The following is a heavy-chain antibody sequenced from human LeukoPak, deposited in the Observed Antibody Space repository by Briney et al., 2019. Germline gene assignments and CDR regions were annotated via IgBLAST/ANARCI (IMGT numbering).Heavy chain of an antibody. Sequence: GGSLRLSCAASGFTFSILDMSWVRQAPGKGLEWVSAISGNGGRTYYADSVKGRFTISRDNSKNTLYLQMNSLRAEDTAVYYCARLLSSGSPPPMDYWGQGTLVTVSS. D-gene: IGHD3-22*01. V-gene: IGHV3-23*01. J-gene: IGHJ4*02. CDR2: ISGNGGRT. CDR1: GFTFSILD. CDR3: ARLLSSGSPPPMDY.